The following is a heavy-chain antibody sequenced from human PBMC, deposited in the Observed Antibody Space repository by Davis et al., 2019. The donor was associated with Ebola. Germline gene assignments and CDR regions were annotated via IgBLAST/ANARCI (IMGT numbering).Heavy chain of an antibody. V-gene: IGHV3-30*09. CDR2: ISDDGTKK. CDR3: ARGALGVTTRHFDY. J-gene: IGHJ4*02. CDR1: GFTFSNYG. D-gene: IGHD4-17*01. Sequence: GESLKISCTVSGFTFSNYGLHWIRQAPGKGLEWVAVISDDGTKKYYADSVKGRFAVSRDNSKNTLFLQMNSLRVDDTAVYYCARGALGVTTRHFDYWGQGTLVTVSS.